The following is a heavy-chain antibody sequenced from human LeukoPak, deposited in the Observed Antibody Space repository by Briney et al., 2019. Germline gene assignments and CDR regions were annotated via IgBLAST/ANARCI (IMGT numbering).Heavy chain of an antibody. Sequence: GASVKVSCKTSGYTFTYYVIIWVQQAPGQGLEWMGWINAYNGNTNDAQKFQGRVTMTIDTSTSTAYMELRSLRSDDTAVYYCARGEKPYDYWGQGTLVSVSS. V-gene: IGHV1-18*01. CDR2: INAYNGNT. CDR3: ARGEKPYDY. J-gene: IGHJ4*02. D-gene: IGHD1-26*01. CDR1: GYTFTYYV.